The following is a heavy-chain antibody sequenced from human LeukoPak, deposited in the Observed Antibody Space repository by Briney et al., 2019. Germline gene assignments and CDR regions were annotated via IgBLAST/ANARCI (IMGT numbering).Heavy chain of an antibody. V-gene: IGHV3-23*01. CDR2: ISGSGGST. J-gene: IGHJ4*02. CDR3: ARDRTTVTTFDY. CDR1: GFTFSSYA. Sequence: GGSLRLSCAASGFTFSSYAMSWVRQAPGKGLEWVSAISGSGGSTYCADSVKGRFTISRDNAKNSLYLQMNTLRAEDTAVYYCARDRTTVTTFDYWGQGTLVTVSS. D-gene: IGHD4-17*01.